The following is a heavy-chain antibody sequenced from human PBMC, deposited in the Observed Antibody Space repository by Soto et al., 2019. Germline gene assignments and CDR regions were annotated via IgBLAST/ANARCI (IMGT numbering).Heavy chain of an antibody. Sequence: ASVKVSCKASGYTFTSYGISWVRQAPGQGLEWMGWISAYNGNTNYAQKLQGRVTMTTDTSTSTAYMELRSLRSDDTAVYYCARHVDTAGGWDYYYYYGMDVWGQGTTVTVSS. CDR3: ARHVDTAGGWDYYYYYGMDV. CDR2: ISAYNGNT. CDR1: GYTFTSYG. V-gene: IGHV1-18*01. D-gene: IGHD5-18*01. J-gene: IGHJ6*02.